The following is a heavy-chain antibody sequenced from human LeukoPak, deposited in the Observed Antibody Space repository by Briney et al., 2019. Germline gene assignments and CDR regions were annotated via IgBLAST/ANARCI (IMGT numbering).Heavy chain of an antibody. CDR1: GFSFNSYW. J-gene: IGHJ5*02. V-gene: IGHV3-74*01. D-gene: IGHD6-19*01. Sequence: GFLELSCGASGFSFNSYWMHWVRQIPGKGLGWVLSISSDGSTTSYADSVKGRFTISRDNAKNTLYLQMNSLRDEDTAIYYCARAQAVAGTGGFDPWGQGTLVTVSS. CDR2: ISSDGSTT. CDR3: ARAQAVAGTGGFDP.